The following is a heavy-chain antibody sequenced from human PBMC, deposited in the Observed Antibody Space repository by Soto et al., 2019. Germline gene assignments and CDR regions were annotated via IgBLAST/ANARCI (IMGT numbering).Heavy chain of an antibody. Sequence: PSETLSLTCTVSGGSMTHYYWSWIRQTPGKGLEYIGYIYYSGTTDYNPSLKSRVTILVDTSKNQFSLNLRSVTAADSAVYYCARDLSISTNCTRPVCYYYYGMDVWGQGTTVTVSS. D-gene: IGHD2-2*01. V-gene: IGHV4-59*12. CDR2: IYYSGTT. CDR3: ARDLSISTNCTRPVCYYYYGMDV. CDR1: GGSMTHYY. J-gene: IGHJ6*02.